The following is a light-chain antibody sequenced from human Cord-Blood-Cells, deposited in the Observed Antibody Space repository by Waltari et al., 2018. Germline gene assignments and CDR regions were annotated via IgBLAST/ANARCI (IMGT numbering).Light chain of an antibody. CDR2: QDS. Sequence: SYELTPPHSVSLSPGQSASITCSGDKLGDKSACWYQQKPGQSPVLVISQDSKRPSGIPERFSGSNSGNTATLTIRGTQAMDEADYYCQAWDSSTYVFGTGTKVTVL. CDR3: QAWDSSTYV. J-gene: IGLJ1*01. V-gene: IGLV3-1*01. CDR1: KLGDKS.